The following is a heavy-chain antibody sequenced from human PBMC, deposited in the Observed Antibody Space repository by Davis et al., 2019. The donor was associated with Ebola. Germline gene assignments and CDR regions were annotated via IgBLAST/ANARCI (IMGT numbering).Heavy chain of an antibody. D-gene: IGHD6-19*01. V-gene: IGHV3-21*06. CDR2: ISCSSIYI. J-gene: IGHJ3*02. CDR1: GFSFSSFG. CDR3: AGGESGWDASDI. Sequence: GGSLRLSCAASGFSFSSFGINWVRQGPGKGLEWVSSISCSSIYISYADSVKGRFTISRDNAKNSLSLQMDSLRAEDTAVYYCAGGESGWDASDIWGRGTMVTVSS.